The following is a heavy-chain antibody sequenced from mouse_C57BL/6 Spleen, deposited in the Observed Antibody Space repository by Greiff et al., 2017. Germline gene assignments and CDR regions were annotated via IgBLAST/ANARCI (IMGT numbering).Heavy chain of an antibody. J-gene: IGHJ1*03. D-gene: IGHD4-1*01. CDR1: GYAFSSSW. CDR3: ARDRTGTSWYFDV. Sequence: QVQLQQSGPELVKPGASVKISCKASGYAFSSSWMNWVKQRPGKGLEWIGRIYPGDGDTNYNGKFKGKATLTADKSSSTAYMQLSSLTSEDSAVYFCARDRTGTSWYFDVWGTGTTVTVSS. CDR2: IYPGDGDT. V-gene: IGHV1-82*01.